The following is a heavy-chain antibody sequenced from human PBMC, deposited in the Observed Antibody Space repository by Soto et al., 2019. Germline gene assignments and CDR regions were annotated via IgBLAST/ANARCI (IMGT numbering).Heavy chain of an antibody. J-gene: IGHJ4*02. CDR3: ARGTLGVVKD. CDR1: GGSISSYY. V-gene: IGHV4-59*01. Sequence: QVQLQESGPGLVKPSETLSLTCTVSGGSISSYYWSWIRQPPGKGLEWIGYMYYSGSTNYKPSLNRRVTISLDTSRNQFFPKRSFVTVADTAVYYCARGTLGVVKDWGQGTLVTVSS. CDR2: MYYSGST. D-gene: IGHD3-22*01.